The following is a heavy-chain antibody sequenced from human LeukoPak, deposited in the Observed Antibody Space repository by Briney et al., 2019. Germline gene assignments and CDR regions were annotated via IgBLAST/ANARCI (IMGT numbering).Heavy chain of an antibody. CDR1: GYTFTSYD. V-gene: IGHV1-8*03. Sequence: EASVKVSCKASGYTFTSYDINWVRQATGQGLEWMGWMNPNSGNTGYAQKFQGRVTITRNTSISTAYMELSSLRSEDTAVYYCARGARDRYYYYYYMDVWGKGTTVTVSS. J-gene: IGHJ6*03. CDR2: MNPNSGNT. CDR3: ARGARDRYYYYYYMDV.